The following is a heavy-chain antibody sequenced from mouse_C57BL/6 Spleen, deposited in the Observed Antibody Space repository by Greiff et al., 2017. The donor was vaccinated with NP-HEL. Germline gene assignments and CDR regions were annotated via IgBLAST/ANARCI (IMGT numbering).Heavy chain of an antibody. D-gene: IGHD1-1*01. CDR1: GYTFTSYW. V-gene: IGHV1-50*01. J-gene: IGHJ1*03. CDR3: ARGLITTVVSYFDV. Sequence: VQLQQPGAELVKPGASVKLSCKASGYTFTSYWMQWVKQRPGQGLEWIGEIDPSDSYTNYNQKFKGKATLTVDTSSSTAYMQLSSLTSEDSAVYYCARGLITTVVSYFDVWGTGTTVTVSS. CDR2: IDPSDSYT.